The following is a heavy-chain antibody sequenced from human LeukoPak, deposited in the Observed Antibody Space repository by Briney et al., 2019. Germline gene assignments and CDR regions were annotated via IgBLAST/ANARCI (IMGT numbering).Heavy chain of an antibody. J-gene: IGHJ5*02. CDR1: GGSISSYY. Sequence: SETLSLTCTVSGGSISSYYWSWIRQPPGKGLEWIGYIYHSVSTNYNPSLKSRVTISGDTSKNQFSLKLSSVTAADTAIYYCAREAGTWFDPWGQGTLVTVSS. CDR3: AREAGTWFDP. CDR2: IYHSVST. V-gene: IGHV4-59*01. D-gene: IGHD6-13*01.